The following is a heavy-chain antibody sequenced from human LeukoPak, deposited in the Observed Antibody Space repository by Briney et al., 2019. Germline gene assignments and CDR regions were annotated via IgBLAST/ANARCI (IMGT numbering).Heavy chain of an antibody. V-gene: IGHV3-33*01. J-gene: IGHJ4*02. CDR1: GFTFSSYG. CDR3: ARTRITMIVGLASRFDY. CDR2: IWSDGSEK. D-gene: IGHD3-22*01. Sequence: GGSLRLSCAASGFTFSSYGMHWVRQAPGKGLEGVAVIWSDGSEKYYVDSVKGRFTISRDNAKNSLYLQMNSLRAEDTAVYYCARTRITMIVGLASRFDYWGQGTLVTVSS.